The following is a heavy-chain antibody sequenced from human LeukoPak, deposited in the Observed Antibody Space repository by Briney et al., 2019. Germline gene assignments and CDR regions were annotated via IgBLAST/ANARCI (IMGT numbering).Heavy chain of an antibody. CDR2: ISGDGGST. CDR1: GFTFDDYA. J-gene: IGHJ4*02. CDR3: ANFLAARNGL. D-gene: IGHD1-14*01. Sequence: GGSLRLSCAASGFTFDDYAMHWVRQAPGKGLEWVSLISGDGGSTYYADSAKGRFTISGDNSKNSLYLQMNSLRTEDTALYYCANFLAARNGLWGQGTLVTVSS. V-gene: IGHV3-43*02.